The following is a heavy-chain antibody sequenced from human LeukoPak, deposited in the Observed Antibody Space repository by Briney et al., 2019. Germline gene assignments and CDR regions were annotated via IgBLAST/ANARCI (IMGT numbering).Heavy chain of an antibody. CDR3: ARRLRGLSSWTYFDY. Sequence: GESLKISCRGSGYSFTSYWIGWVRQMPGKGLEWMGIIYPGDSDTRYSPSFQGQVTISADKSISTAYLQWSSLKASDTAMYYCARRLRGLSSWTYFDYWGQGTLVTVSS. D-gene: IGHD6-13*01. CDR2: IYPGDSDT. V-gene: IGHV5-51*01. CDR1: GYSFTSYW. J-gene: IGHJ4*02.